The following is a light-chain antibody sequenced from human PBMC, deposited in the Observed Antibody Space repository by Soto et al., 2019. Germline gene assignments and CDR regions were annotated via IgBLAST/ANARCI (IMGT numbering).Light chain of an antibody. V-gene: IGKV3-20*01. CDR1: QSVSSSY. J-gene: IGKJ4*01. CDR2: GAS. CDR3: QQYGSSPP. Sequence: NVFSQSPGPPSFSPGERETPSFRASQSVSSSYLAWYQQKPGQAPRLLIYGASSRATGIPDRFSGSGSGTDFTLTISRLEPEDFAVYYCQQYGSSPPFGGGTKVDIK.